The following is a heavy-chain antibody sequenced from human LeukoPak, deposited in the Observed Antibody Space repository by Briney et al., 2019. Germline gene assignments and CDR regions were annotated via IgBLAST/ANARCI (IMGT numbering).Heavy chain of an antibody. CDR2: IRYDGSNK. V-gene: IGHV3-30*02. Sequence: GGSLTLSCAASGFTFSSYGMHWVRQAPGKGLEGVAFIRYDGSNKYYADSVKGRFTISRDNSKNTLYLRMNSLRAEDTAVYYCAKDSARYDYPDYWGQGTLVTVSS. D-gene: IGHD3-16*01. CDR3: AKDSARYDYPDY. J-gene: IGHJ4*02. CDR1: GFTFSSYG.